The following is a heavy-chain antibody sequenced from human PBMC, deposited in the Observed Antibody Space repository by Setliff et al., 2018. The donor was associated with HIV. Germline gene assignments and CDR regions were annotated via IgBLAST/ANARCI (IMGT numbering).Heavy chain of an antibody. CDR1: GFTFSSFD. J-gene: IGHJ4*02. Sequence: GGSLRLSCADSGFTFSSFDMNWVRQAPGKGLDWVSYMSGSGTTIYYADSVKGRFTISRDNAKNSLYLQMDSLRAEDTAVYYCARGGSYYYDTSGFLDYWGPGTLVTVSS. CDR2: MSGSGTTI. D-gene: IGHD3-22*01. CDR3: ARGGSYYYDTSGFLDY. V-gene: IGHV3-48*03.